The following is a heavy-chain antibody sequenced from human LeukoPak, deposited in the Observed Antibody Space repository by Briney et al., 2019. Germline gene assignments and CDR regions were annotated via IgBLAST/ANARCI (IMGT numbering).Heavy chain of an antibody. CDR1: GFTFSSYA. Sequence: PGGSLRLSCAASGFTFSSYAMSWVRQAPGKGLEWVSAISGSGGSTYYADSVKGRFTISRDNAKNSLYLQMNSLRAEDTAVYYCARAWNQLLNYWFDPWGQGTLVTVSS. D-gene: IGHD2-2*01. CDR3: ARAWNQLLNYWFDP. CDR2: ISGSGGST. J-gene: IGHJ5*02. V-gene: IGHV3-23*01.